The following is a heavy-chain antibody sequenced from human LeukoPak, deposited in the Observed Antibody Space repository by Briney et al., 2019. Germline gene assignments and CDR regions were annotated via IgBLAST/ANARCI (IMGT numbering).Heavy chain of an antibody. D-gene: IGHD4-17*01. J-gene: IGHJ5*02. Sequence: GESLKISCKTSGYDFSSKWIGWVRHMPRKGLELMGIIYPTDSITKYSPSFQGHVTMSVDTSVNTAYLQWTSLKASDTAIYYCARLAPDYADYWFDPWGQGTLVTVSS. CDR3: ARLAPDYADYWFDP. CDR1: GYDFSSKW. V-gene: IGHV5-51*01. CDR2: IYPTDSIT.